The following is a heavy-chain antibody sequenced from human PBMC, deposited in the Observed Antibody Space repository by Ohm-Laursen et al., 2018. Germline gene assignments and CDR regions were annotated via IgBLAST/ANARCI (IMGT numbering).Heavy chain of an antibody. D-gene: IGHD6-19*01. CDR1: GFTLEDYP. Sequence: SLRLSCAAFGFTLEDYPMHWVRQPPGKGLEWVSGITWNSGNIGYADSVKGRFTISRDNAKNSLYLQMNSLRAEDTALYYCAKDPSSYIAVAGNWGQGTLVTVSS. J-gene: IGHJ4*02. CDR2: ITWNSGNI. V-gene: IGHV3-9*01. CDR3: AKDPSSYIAVAGN.